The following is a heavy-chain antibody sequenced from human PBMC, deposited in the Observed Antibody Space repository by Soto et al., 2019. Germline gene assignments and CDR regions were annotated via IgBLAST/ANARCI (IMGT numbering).Heavy chain of an antibody. Sequence: QVQLVQSGAEVKKPGSSVKVSCKSSGGTFSNYGFSWVRQAPGQGLECMGVIVPIFGAEHPQKFQGRVTITADESKKTVFMEMRGLGSEETAVDYCARGGSDYEGSGYYQGHVWGQGTTVTVSS. CDR2: IVPIFGA. CDR1: GGTFSNYG. CDR3: ARGGSDYEGSGYYQGHV. D-gene: IGHD3-22*01. J-gene: IGHJ6*02. V-gene: IGHV1-69*12.